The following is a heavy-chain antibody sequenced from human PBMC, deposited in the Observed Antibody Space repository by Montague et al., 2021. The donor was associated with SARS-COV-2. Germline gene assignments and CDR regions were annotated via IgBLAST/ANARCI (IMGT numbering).Heavy chain of an antibody. CDR1: GLTVSTTY. CDR3: ARKGLSGYSPGAFDF. J-gene: IGHJ4*02. Sequence: SLRLSCAASGLTVSTTYMGWVRQAPGRGLEWVSAIYVSGSTFYADSVKGRFTISRDNSENTLSLQMNSLRGEDTAVYYCARKGLSGYSPGAFDFWGQGTLVTVSS. D-gene: IGHD3-22*01. V-gene: IGHV3-66*01. CDR2: IYVSGST.